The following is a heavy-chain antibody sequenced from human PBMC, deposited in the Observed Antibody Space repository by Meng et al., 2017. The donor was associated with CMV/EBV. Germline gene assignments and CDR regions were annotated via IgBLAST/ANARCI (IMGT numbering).Heavy chain of an antibody. V-gene: IGHV4-4*02. CDR3: ARSDGTYFDY. D-gene: IGHD3/OR15-3a*01. Sequence: LAWGGPGGCISSSSWWSWIRQPTGKGLEWIGEIYNSGSTNYNPSLKSRVTISVDKSKNQFSLKLSSVTAADTAVYYCARSDGTYFDYWGQGTLVTVSS. CDR2: IYNSGST. CDR1: GGCISSSSW. J-gene: IGHJ4*02.